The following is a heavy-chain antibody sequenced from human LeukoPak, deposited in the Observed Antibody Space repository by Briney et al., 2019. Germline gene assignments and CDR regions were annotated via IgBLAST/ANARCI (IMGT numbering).Heavy chain of an antibody. J-gene: IGHJ4*02. Sequence: PGGSLRLSCAASGFTFSSYGMHWVRQAPGKGLEWVAVISYDGSNKYYADSVKGRFTISRDNSKNTLYLQMNSLRAEDTAMYYCAKGYFVVGATLFDYWGQGTLVTVSS. CDR3: AKGYFVVGATLFDY. D-gene: IGHD1-26*01. CDR2: ISYDGSNK. CDR1: GFTFSSYG. V-gene: IGHV3-30*18.